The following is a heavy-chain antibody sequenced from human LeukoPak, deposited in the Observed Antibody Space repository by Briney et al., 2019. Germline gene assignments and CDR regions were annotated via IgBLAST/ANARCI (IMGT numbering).Heavy chain of an antibody. J-gene: IGHJ4*02. CDR3: AKDPQGLRYFDWSIDY. CDR1: GFTFSSYA. Sequence: AGGSLRLSCAASGFTFSSYAMSWVRQAPGKGLEWVSAISGSGGSTYYADSVKGRSTISRDNSKNTLYLQMNSLRAEDTAVYYCAKDPQGLRYFDWSIDYWGQGTLVTVSS. D-gene: IGHD3-9*01. CDR2: ISGSGGST. V-gene: IGHV3-23*01.